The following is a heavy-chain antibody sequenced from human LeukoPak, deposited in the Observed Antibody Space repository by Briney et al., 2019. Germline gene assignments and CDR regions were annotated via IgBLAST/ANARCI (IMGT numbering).Heavy chain of an antibody. V-gene: IGHV4-4*07. CDR3: ARCSSGWLFDY. J-gene: IGHJ4*02. Sequence: SETLSLTCTVSGGFISSQYWGWVRQPAGKGLEWIGRIYSSGSTTYNSSLNSRVTVSVDTSKNHFSLKLSSVTAADTAVYYCARCSSGWLFDYWGQGILVTVSS. CDR1: GGFISSQY. CDR2: IYSSGST. D-gene: IGHD6-19*01.